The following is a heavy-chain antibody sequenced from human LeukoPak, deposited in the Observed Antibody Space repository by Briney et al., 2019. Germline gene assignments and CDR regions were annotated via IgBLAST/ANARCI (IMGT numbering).Heavy chain of an antibody. CDR1: GFTFSSYG. CDR3: AKDRRAGSYDY. D-gene: IGHD3-10*01. V-gene: IGHV3-23*01. J-gene: IGHJ4*02. Sequence: HSGGSLRLSCTASGFTFSSYGMTCVRQAPGKGLEWVSAISGSGGSTYYADSVKGRFTISRDNSKNTLYLQMNSLRAEDTAVYYCAKDRRAGSYDYWGQGTLVTVSS. CDR2: ISGSGGST.